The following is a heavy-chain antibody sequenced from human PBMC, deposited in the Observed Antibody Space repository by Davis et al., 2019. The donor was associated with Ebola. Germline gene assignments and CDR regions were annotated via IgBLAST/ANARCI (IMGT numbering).Heavy chain of an antibody. J-gene: IGHJ6*02. D-gene: IGHD3-9*01. CDR1: GGTFSSYA. CDR2: IIPILGIA. V-gene: IGHV1-69*10. CDR3: ARAKGILTGYYNVRADYYGMDV. Sequence: SVKVSCKASGGTFSSYAISWVRQAPGQGLEWMGGIIPILGIANYAQKFQGRVTITADESTSTAYMELSSLRSEDAAVYYCARAKGILTGYYNVRADYYGMDVWGQGTTVTVSS.